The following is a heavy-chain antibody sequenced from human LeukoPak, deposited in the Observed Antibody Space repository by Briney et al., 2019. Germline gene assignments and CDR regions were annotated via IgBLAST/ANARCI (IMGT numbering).Heavy chain of an antibody. J-gene: IGHJ3*02. D-gene: IGHD6-13*01. V-gene: IGHV3-9*01. Sequence: GGSLSLSCAASGFTFDDYAMHWVRQAPRKGLEWVSGISWNSGSIGYADSVKGRFTISSDNAKNSLYLQMNSLRAEDTALYYCAKGYSSSGNDAFDIWGQGTMVTVSS. CDR2: ISWNSGSI. CDR1: GFTFDDYA. CDR3: AKGYSSSGNDAFDI.